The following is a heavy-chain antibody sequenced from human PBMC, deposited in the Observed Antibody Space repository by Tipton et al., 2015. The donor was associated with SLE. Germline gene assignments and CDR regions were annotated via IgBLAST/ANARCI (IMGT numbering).Heavy chain of an antibody. V-gene: IGHV4-34*01. D-gene: IGHD3-16*01. CDR1: GGSFSGYY. CDR3: ARGGDPDYFDY. Sequence: LRLSCAVYGGSFSGYYWSWIRQPPGKGLEWIVEINHSGSTNYNPSLMSRVTISEDTSKNQFSLELSSVTAADTAVYYCARGGDPDYFDYWGQGALVSVSS. J-gene: IGHJ4*02. CDR2: INHSGST.